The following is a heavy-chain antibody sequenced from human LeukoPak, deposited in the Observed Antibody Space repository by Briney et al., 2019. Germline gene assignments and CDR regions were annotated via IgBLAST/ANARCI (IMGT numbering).Heavy chain of an antibody. V-gene: IGHV3-30*18. D-gene: IGHD3-22*01. CDR2: ISYDGSNK. J-gene: IGHJ4*02. CDR1: GFTFSSYG. CDR3: AKAAPTYYHDSSGYYPGDY. Sequence: PGGSLRLSCAASGFTFSSYGMHWVRQAPGTGLEWVAVISYDGSNKYYADSVKGRFTISRDNSKNTLYLQMNSLRAEDTAVYYCAKAAPTYYHDSSGYYPGDYCGQGTLVTVSS.